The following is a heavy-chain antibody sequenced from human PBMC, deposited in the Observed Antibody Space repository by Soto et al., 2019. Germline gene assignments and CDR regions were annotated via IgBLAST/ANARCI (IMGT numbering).Heavy chain of an antibody. CDR2: IIPILGIA. V-gene: IGHV1-69*04. D-gene: IGHD2-2*01. CDR1: VGTFSSYT. J-gene: IGHJ6*02. CDR3: ARDLVVVPAAVDYYYGMDV. Sequence: GASVKVSCKASVGTFSSYTISWVRQAPGQGLEWKGRIIPILGIANYAQKFQGRVTITADKSTSTAYMELSSLRFEDTAVYYCARDLVVVPAAVDYYYGMDVWGQGTTVTVSS.